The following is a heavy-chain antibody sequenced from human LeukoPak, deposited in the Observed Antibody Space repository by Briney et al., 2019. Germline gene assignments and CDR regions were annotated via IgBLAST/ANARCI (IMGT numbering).Heavy chain of an antibody. CDR2: IRYDGSNK. CDR1: GFTFSSYG. V-gene: IGHV3-30*02. J-gene: IGHJ4*02. CDR3: ARGPLYNILTGFKIAEKNFDY. Sequence: PGGSLRLSCAASGFTFSSYGMHWVRQAPGKGLEWVAFIRYDGSNKYFADSVKGRFTISRDNSKNTLYLKMNSLRAEDTAVYYCARGPLYNILTGFKIAEKNFDYWGQGTLVTVSS. D-gene: IGHD3-9*01.